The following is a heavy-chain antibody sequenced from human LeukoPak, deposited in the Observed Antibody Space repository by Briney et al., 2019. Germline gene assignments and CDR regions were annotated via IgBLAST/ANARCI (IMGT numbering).Heavy chain of an antibody. Sequence: QPGGSLTLSCAASGLTFSNYWVHWVRHAPGEGLVWVSRINRDGSTTKYADSVKGRFTVSRDNAKNTLNLQMNSLRAEDTAVYYCARDKKSGESSEIDYWGQGTLVTVSS. CDR1: GLTFSNYW. D-gene: IGHD3-10*01. CDR3: ARDKKSGESSEIDY. J-gene: IGHJ4*02. V-gene: IGHV3-74*03. CDR2: INRDGSTT.